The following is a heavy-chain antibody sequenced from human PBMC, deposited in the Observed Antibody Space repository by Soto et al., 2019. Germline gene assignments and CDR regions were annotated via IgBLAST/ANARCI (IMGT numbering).Heavy chain of an antibody. J-gene: IGHJ6*02. Sequence: GEFLKISCKGSEDSFVNYWIGWVRQTPGKGLEWMGSIYPTDSDSKYSPSFQGQVTISADKSISTAYLQWNSLKASDTAMYYCARSYCSGGACYSGKYYYYFAMDVWGQGTTVTVSS. CDR2: IYPTDSDS. CDR1: EDSFVNYW. V-gene: IGHV5-51*01. CDR3: ARSYCSGGACYSGKYYYYFAMDV. D-gene: IGHD2-15*01.